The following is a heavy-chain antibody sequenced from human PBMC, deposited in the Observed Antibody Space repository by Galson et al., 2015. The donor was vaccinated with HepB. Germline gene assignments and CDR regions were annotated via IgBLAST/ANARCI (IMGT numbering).Heavy chain of an antibody. CDR3: LRLGDLSGYSSS. J-gene: IGHJ4*02. Sequence: SLRLSCAASGFTVSSNYMSWVRQAPGRGLECVSVIYSGGNTDYADSVRGRFIISRDNSKNTLYLQMNSLRTEDTAVYYCLRLGDLSGYSSSWGQGTLVTVSS. CDR1: GFTVSSNY. CDR2: IYSGGNT. D-gene: IGHD6-13*01. V-gene: IGHV3-53*01.